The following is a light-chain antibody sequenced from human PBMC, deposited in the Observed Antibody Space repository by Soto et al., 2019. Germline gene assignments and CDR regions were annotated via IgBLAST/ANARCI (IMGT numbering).Light chain of an antibody. Sequence: DIQMTQSPASLSVSVGDRVTIACRASQSINNYLNWYLQRPGQAPKLLIRSASTLQRGVPSRFSGSGSRTEFTLTIADLQPDDFGTYYCQQSLTMPITFGHGTQREIK. CDR3: QQSLTMPIT. CDR2: SAS. J-gene: IGKJ5*01. CDR1: QSINNY. V-gene: IGKV1-39*01.